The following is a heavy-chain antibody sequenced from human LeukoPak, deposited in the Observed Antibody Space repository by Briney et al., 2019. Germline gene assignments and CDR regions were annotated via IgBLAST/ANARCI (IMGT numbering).Heavy chain of an antibody. CDR1: GFTFSSYW. J-gene: IGHJ4*02. CDR2: IKKDGSEK. CDR3: ARGRVGATHHYFDY. D-gene: IGHD1-26*01. Sequence: PGGSLTLSCAASGFTFSSYWRSWVRQPPGKGLEWVANIKKDGSEKYYVDFVKGRFTISGDNAKTSLSLQMNSLSPEATAVYYCARGRVGATHHYFDYWGQGTLVTVSS. V-gene: IGHV3-7*04.